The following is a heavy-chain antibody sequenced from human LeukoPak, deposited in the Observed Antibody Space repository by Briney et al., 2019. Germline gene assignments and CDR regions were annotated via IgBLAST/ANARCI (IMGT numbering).Heavy chain of an antibody. J-gene: IGHJ2*01. CDR1: GFTFSTYG. D-gene: IGHD2-21*02. CDR3: ARGLCGGDCSSGRFFDL. V-gene: IGHV3-48*04. Sequence: GGTLRLSCAASGFTFSTYGMTWVRQAPGKGLEWVSYITSSSNNIYYADSVKGRFTISRDNPKNSLFLQMNSLRAEDTAVYYCARGLCGGDCSSGRFFDLWGRGTLVTVSS. CDR2: ITSSSNNI.